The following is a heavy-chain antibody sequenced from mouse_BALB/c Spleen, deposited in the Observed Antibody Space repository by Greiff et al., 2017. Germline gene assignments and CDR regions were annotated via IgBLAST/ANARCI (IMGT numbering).Heavy chain of an antibody. J-gene: IGHJ4*01. CDR2: ISYSGSN. V-gene: IGHV3-8*02. CDR1: GDSITGGY. D-gene: IGHD2-1*01. CDR3: ARWADGTTTRGAMDY. Sequence: EVQLVESGASLVKPSQSLSLTCSVTGDSITGGYWNWIRNFPGNKLEYMGYISYSGSNYYNPSLKRRISITRDTSKNQYYLQLNSATTEDTATYYSARWADGTTTRGAMDYWGQGTSVTVSS.